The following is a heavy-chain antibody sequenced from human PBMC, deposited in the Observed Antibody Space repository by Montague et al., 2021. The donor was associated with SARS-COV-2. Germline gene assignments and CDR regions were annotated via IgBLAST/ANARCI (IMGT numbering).Heavy chain of an antibody. D-gene: IGHD2-21*01. CDR2: IHPSGDI. Sequence: SETLSLTCTVSGDSVTGRYLNWVRQAAGKGLEWIGFIHPSGDIHYNASLKSRVILSRDTAKNQFSLTLTSVTAADTAVYYCAIGGDSAKCGIWGRGTLVTVSS. V-gene: IGHV4-4*07. CDR1: GDSVTGRY. CDR3: AIGGDSAKCGI. J-gene: IGHJ3*02.